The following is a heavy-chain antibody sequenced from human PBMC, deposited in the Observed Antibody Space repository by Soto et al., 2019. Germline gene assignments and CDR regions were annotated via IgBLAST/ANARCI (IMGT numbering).Heavy chain of an antibody. Sequence: GSLRLSCAASGITFSTYSMNWARQAPGKGLEWVSSISITGSYIYYADSLKGRFTVSRDNAKNTLYLQMNSLRAEDTAVYYCAAGITDYYDSSGYYAYWGQGILVTVS. D-gene: IGHD3-22*01. V-gene: IGHV3-21*01. J-gene: IGHJ4*02. CDR2: ISITGSYI. CDR3: AAGITDYYDSSGYYAY. CDR1: GITFSTYS.